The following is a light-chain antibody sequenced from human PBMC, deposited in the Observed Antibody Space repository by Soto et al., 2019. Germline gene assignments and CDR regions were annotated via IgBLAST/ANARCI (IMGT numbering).Light chain of an antibody. V-gene: IGKV3-15*01. Sequence: ETVMTQSPATLSVSPGETATLSCRTSQGLNRNLAWYQQKLGQAPRVLIYGASTRATGIPVRFSGSGSGTDFTLTISSLEPEDFAVYYCQQRSDWLPITFGQGTRLEIK. CDR1: QGLNRN. CDR2: GAS. J-gene: IGKJ5*01. CDR3: QQRSDWLPIT.